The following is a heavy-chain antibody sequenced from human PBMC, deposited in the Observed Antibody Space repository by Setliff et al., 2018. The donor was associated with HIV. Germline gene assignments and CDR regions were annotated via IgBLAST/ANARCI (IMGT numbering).Heavy chain of an antibody. CDR2: ISYSGST. Sequence: SETLSLTCAVYGGSLTGYFWTWIRQSPGKGLEWIGEISYSGSTVYNPSLKSRVTMSVDASKNQVSLNLNSVTAADTAIYYCARGVARQVVIDRWFDPWGQGTPVTVSS. CDR1: GGSLTGYF. V-gene: IGHV4-34*01. CDR3: ARGVARQVVIDRWFDP. J-gene: IGHJ5*02. D-gene: IGHD2-21*01.